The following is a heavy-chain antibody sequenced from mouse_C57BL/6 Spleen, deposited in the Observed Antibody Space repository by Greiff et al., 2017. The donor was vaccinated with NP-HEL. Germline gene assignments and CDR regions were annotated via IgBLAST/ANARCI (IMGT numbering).Heavy chain of an antibody. CDR1: GYTFTSYW. J-gene: IGHJ3*01. CDR2: IYPGSGST. D-gene: IGHD2-2*01. Sequence: VKLQQPGAELVKPGASVKMSCKASGYTFTSYWITWVKQRPGQGLEWIGDIYPGSGSTNYNEKFKSKATLTVDTSSSTAYMQLSSLTSEDSAVYYCARDYGYDEGFAYWGQGTLVTVSA. V-gene: IGHV1-55*01. CDR3: ARDYGYDEGFAY.